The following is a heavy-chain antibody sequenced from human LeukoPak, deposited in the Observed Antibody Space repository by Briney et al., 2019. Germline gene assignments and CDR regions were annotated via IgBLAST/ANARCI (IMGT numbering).Heavy chain of an antibody. CDR2: TYHRSRWCH. D-gene: IGHD1-20*01. Sequence: WQTLRLTCAISGDSVSSIDAAWNCIRHSPSRGLEWLGMTYHRSRWCHVYEESVRSRIDITPDTSKNQFSLQLNFVTPEDTAVYYCARVGTSNWDARGPFYFDFWGQGPPVTVSS. CDR1: GDSVSSIDAA. J-gene: IGHJ4*02. CDR3: ARVGTSNWDARGPFYFDF. V-gene: IGHV6-1*01.